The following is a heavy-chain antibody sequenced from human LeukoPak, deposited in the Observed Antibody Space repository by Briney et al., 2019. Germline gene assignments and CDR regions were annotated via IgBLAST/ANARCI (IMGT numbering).Heavy chain of an antibody. Sequence: EASVKVSCKASGGTFSSYAISWVRQAPGQGLEWMGRIIPIFGTANYAQKFQGRVTITTDESTSTAYMELSSLRSEDTAVYYCATDLGRGGYGARNDYWGQGTLVTVSS. CDR3: ATDLGRGGYGARNDY. J-gene: IGHJ4*02. CDR2: IIPIFGTA. CDR1: GGTFSSYA. D-gene: IGHD6-25*01. V-gene: IGHV1-69*05.